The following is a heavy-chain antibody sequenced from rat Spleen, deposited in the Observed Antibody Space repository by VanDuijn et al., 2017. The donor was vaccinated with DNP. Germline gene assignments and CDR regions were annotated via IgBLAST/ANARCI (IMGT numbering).Heavy chain of an antibody. CDR1: GFTFSDYG. J-gene: IGHJ4*01. Sequence: EVYLVESGGGLEQPGRSMKLSCAASGFTFSDYGMAWVLQAPTKGLEWVASISYDGGSTYYRDSVKGRFTISRDNAKNTLYLQMNSLRSEDTATYYCTRDNYSSYMPYYYAMDAWGQGVMVTVSS. D-gene: IGHD1-2*01. CDR3: TRDNYSSYMPYYYAMDA. CDR2: ISYDGGST. V-gene: IGHV5-20*01.